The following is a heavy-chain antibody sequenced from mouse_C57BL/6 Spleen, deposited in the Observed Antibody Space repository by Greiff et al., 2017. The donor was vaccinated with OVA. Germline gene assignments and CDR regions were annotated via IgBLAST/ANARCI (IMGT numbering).Heavy chain of an antibody. CDR3: ARYRATVVSYYFDD. D-gene: IGHD1-1*01. Sequence: EVQRVESGGGLVQPGGSLSLSCAASGFTFTDYYMSWVRQPPGQALEWLGFIRNKANGYTTEYSASVKGRFTSSRDNSQSILYLQMYALRAEDSATYYCARYRATVVSYYFDDWGKGTTLTVSS. CDR1: GFTFTDYY. J-gene: IGHJ2*01. V-gene: IGHV7-3*01. CDR2: IRNKANGYTT.